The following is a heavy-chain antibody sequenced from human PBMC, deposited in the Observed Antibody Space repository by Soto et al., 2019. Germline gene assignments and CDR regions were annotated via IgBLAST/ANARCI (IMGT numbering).Heavy chain of an antibody. V-gene: IGHV1-69*01. CDR1: GGTFSSYA. CDR3: AINVFYSNHYYYYGMDV. D-gene: IGHD4-4*01. J-gene: IGHJ6*02. CDR2: IIPIFGTA. Sequence: QVQLVQSGAEVKKPGSSVKVSCKASGGTFSSYAISWVRQAPGQGLEWMGGIIPIFGTANYAQKFQGRVTITADESTSTAYMELSSLRSEDTAVYYCAINVFYSNHYYYYGMDVWGQGTTVTVSS.